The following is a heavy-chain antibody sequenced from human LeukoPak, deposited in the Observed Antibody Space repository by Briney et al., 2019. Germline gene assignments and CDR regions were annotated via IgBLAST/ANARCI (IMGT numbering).Heavy chain of an antibody. CDR3: ANLWEMGY. V-gene: IGHV3-7*01. D-gene: IGHD5-24*01. Sequence: PGGSLRLSCAASGFSFSDYWMSLVRQAPGKGLEWVANVKPDGSEKYYVDSVKGRFTISRDNARNSLYLQMDSLRAEDTAVYYCANLWEMGYWGQGTLVTVSS. J-gene: IGHJ4*02. CDR2: VKPDGSEK. CDR1: GFSFSDYW.